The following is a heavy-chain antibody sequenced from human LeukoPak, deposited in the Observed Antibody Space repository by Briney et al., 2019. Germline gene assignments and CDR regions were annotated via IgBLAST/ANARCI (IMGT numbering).Heavy chain of an antibody. J-gene: IGHJ6*02. Sequence: ASVKVSCKASGYTFTSYDINWVRQAPGQGLEWMGWMNPNSGNTGYAQKFQGRVTMTRNTSISTASMELSSLRSEDTAVYYCARSTQDFWSGYYTYYYGMDVWGQGTTVTVSS. D-gene: IGHD3-3*01. CDR2: MNPNSGNT. V-gene: IGHV1-8*01. CDR3: ARSTQDFWSGYYTYYYGMDV. CDR1: GYTFTSYD.